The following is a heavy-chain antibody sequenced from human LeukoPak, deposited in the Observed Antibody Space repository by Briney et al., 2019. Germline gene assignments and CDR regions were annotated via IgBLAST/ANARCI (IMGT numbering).Heavy chain of an antibody. CDR2: INIGNGNT. CDR3: ARRLGRSFDY. Sequence: ASVKVSCKASGYTFINHAIHWVRQPPGQRLEWMGWINIGNGNTKYSQNFQGRITITRDTSATTAYMDLSSLRSEDTAMYYCARRLGRSFDYWGQGTLVTVSS. V-gene: IGHV1-3*04. D-gene: IGHD2-21*01. J-gene: IGHJ4*02. CDR1: GYTFINHA.